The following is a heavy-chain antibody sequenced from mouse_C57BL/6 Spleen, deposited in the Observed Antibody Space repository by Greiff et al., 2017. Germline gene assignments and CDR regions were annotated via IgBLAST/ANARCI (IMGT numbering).Heavy chain of an antibody. CDR3: ARKGHSSCYVPLYFYY. CDR1: GYTFTSYW. J-gene: IGHJ2*01. V-gene: IGHV1-69*01. CDR2: IDPSDSYT. Sequence: QVQLQQPGAELVMPGASVKLSCKASGYTFTSYWMHWVKQRPGQGLEWIGEIDPSDSYTNYNQKFKGKSTLTVDKSSSTAYMQLSSLTSEDSAVYSCARKGHSSCYVPLYFYYWGQGPTLTVSS. D-gene: IGHD3-2*02.